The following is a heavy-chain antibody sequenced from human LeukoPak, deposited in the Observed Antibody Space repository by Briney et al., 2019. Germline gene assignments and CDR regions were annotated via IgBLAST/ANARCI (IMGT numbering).Heavy chain of an antibody. Sequence: ASVKVSCKASNYTFTSYGISWVRQAPGQGLEWMGGIIPIFGTANYAQKFQGRVTITADESTSTAYMELSSLRSEDTAVYYCAKQNWLYDAFDIWGQGTMVTVSS. D-gene: IGHD1-1*01. CDR1: NYTFTSYG. V-gene: IGHV1-69*13. CDR2: IIPIFGTA. J-gene: IGHJ3*02. CDR3: AKQNWLYDAFDI.